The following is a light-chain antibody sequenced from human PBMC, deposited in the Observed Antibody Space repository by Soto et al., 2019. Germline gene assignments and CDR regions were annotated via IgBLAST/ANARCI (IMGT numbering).Light chain of an antibody. V-gene: IGKV1-5*03. Sequence: DIQMTQSPSTLSASGGDRVTITCRASQRISRWLAWYQQKPGKAPKLLIYKASSLESGVPSRFNGSGSGTEFTLTLSSLQADEFATYYCQQYNSCTFGQGTQVEIK. J-gene: IGKJ1*01. CDR1: QRISRW. CDR2: KAS. CDR3: QQYNSCT.